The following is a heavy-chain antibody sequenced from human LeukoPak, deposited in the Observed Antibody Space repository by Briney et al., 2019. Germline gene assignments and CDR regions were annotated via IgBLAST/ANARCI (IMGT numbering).Heavy chain of an antibody. CDR3: ARLRSADY. CDR2: ISGSGTTT. V-gene: IGHV3-23*01. J-gene: IGHJ4*02. CDR1: GFNFRSYG. Sequence: GGSLRLSCAASGFNFRSYGMSWVRQAPGKGLEWVSTISGSGTTTHYAESVKGRFTITRDNSENMVFLQMSSLRVEDTAIYYCARLRSADYWGQGTLVTVSS. D-gene: IGHD3-16*01.